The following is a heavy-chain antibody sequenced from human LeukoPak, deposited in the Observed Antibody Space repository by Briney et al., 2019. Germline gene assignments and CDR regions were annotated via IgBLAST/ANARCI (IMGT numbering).Heavy chain of an antibody. CDR3: ARVLYYYGSGAVWGH. D-gene: IGHD3-10*01. CDR1: GYTFTGYY. V-gene: IGHV1-2*02. J-gene: IGHJ4*02. Sequence: ASVQVSCKASGYTFTGYYMHWVRQAPGQGLEWMGWINPNSGGTNYAQKFQGRVTMTRDTSISTAYMELSRLRSDDTAVYYCARVLYYYGSGAVWGHWGQGTLVTVSS. CDR2: INPNSGGT.